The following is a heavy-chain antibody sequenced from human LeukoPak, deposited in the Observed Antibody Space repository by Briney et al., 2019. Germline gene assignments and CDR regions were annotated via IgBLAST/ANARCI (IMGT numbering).Heavy chain of an antibody. CDR1: GFTVSAYA. D-gene: IGHD2/OR15-2a*01. CDR3: AREYRGSRYF. Sequence: GGSLRLSCAASGFTVSAYAMAWVRQAPGKGLEWVANIKQDGSEKYYVDSVKGRFTISRDNAKNSLYLQMNSLRVEDTAVYYCAREYRGSRYFRGQGTLVTVSS. J-gene: IGHJ4*02. V-gene: IGHV3-7*01. CDR2: IKQDGSEK.